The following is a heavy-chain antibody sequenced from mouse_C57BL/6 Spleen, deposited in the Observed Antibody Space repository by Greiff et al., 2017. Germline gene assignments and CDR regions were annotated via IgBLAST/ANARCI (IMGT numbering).Heavy chain of an antibody. V-gene: IGHV5-17*01. Sequence: EVQRVESGGGLVKPGGSLKLSCAASGFTFSDYGMHWVRQAPEKGLEWVAYISSGSSTIYYADTVKGRFTISRDNAKNTLFLQMTSLRSEDTAMYYCAREERDYAMDYWGQGTSVTVSS. CDR1: GFTFSDYG. CDR2: ISSGSSTI. CDR3: AREERDYAMDY. J-gene: IGHJ4*01.